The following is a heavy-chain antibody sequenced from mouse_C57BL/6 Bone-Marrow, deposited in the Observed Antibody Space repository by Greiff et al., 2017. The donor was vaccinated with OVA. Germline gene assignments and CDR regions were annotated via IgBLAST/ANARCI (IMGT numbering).Heavy chain of an antibody. CDR3: ARNSYYYSSFYYFDY. D-gene: IGHD1-1*01. J-gene: IGHJ2*01. Sequence: EVQLQQSGPELVKPGASVKISCKASGYTFTDYYMNWVKQSHGKSLEWIGDINPNNGGTSYNQKFKGKATLTVDKSSSTAYMELRSLTSEYSAVYYCARNSYYYSSFYYFDYWGQGTTLTVSS. CDR2: INPNNGGT. CDR1: GYTFTDYY. V-gene: IGHV1-26*01.